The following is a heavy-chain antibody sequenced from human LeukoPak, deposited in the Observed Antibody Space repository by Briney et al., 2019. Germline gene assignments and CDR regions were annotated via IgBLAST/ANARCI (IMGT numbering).Heavy chain of an antibody. V-gene: IGHV3-53*01. CDR3: ARGPPKSMTTVAPFDS. D-gene: IGHD4-23*01. CDR2: IYSGGST. J-gene: IGHJ4*02. Sequence: GGSLRLSCAASEFTVSSNYLSWVRQAPGKGLEWVSAIYSGGSTYYVDSVKGRFTISRDNSEDTLYLQMNSLRAEDTAVYFRARGPPKSMTTVAPFDSWGQGTLVTVSS. CDR1: EFTVSSNY.